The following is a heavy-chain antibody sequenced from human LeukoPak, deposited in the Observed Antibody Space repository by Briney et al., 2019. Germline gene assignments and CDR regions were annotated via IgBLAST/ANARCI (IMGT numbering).Heavy chain of an antibody. J-gene: IGHJ4*02. V-gene: IGHV4-34*01. CDR3: AYSSSSPIDY. Sequence: SETPSLTCTVSGGSISSYYWSWIRQPPGKGLEWIGEINHSGSTNYNPSLKSRVTISVDTSKNQFSLKLSSVTAADTAVYYCAYSSSSPIDYWGQGTLVTVSS. CDR1: GGSISSYY. D-gene: IGHD6-6*01. CDR2: INHSGST.